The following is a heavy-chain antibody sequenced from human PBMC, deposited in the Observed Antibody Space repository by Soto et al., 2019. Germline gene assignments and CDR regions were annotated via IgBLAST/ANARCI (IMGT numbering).Heavy chain of an antibody. CDR2: INHSGST. Sequence: TSETLSLTCAVYGGSFSGYYWSWIRQPPGKGLEWIGEINHSGSTNYNPSLKSRVTISVDTSKNQFSLKLSSVTAADTAVYYCARDQIKPPYNWFDPWGQGTLVTVSS. CDR1: GGSFSGYY. CDR3: ARDQIKPPYNWFDP. J-gene: IGHJ5*02. V-gene: IGHV4-34*01.